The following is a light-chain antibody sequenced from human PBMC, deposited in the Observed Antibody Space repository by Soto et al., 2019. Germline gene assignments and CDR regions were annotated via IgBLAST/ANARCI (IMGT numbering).Light chain of an antibody. V-gene: IGKV1-5*03. CDR1: QTISSW. Sequence: DIQMTQSPSTLSASVGDRVTITCRASQTISSWLAWYQQKPGQAPKILIYKASTLEGGVSSRFSGSGSGTEFTLTISNLQPDDFATYYCQQYNTYYTFGQGTKVDIK. CDR2: KAS. J-gene: IGKJ2*01. CDR3: QQYNTYYT.